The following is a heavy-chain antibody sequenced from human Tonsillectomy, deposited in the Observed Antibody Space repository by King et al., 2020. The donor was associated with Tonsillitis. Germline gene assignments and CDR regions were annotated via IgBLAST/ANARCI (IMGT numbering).Heavy chain of an antibody. CDR1: GFTFSSYW. CDR3: ARGTIAETLDY. D-gene: IGHD4/OR15-4a*01. CDR2: FNSDGSST. V-gene: IGHV3-74*01. Sequence: VQLVESGGGLVQPGGSLRLSCAASGFTFSSYWMHWVRQAPGKGLVWVSRFNSDGSSTSYADSVKGRLTMSRDNAKSTLYLQMNSLRGEDTAVYYCARGTIAETLDYWGQGTLVTVSS. J-gene: IGHJ4*02.